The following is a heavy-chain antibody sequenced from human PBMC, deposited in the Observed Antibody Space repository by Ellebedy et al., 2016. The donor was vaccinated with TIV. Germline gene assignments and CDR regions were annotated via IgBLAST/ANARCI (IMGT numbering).Heavy chain of an antibody. CDR1: GFAYGGFA. V-gene: IGHV3-21*01. J-gene: IGHJ3*02. CDR2: ISYNGGEV. CDR3: ATDKVCFTFDI. Sequence: GESLKISCAASGFAYGGFAMNWVRQAPGKGLEWVSSISYNGGEVFYADSVKGRFTISRDNAKNSLYLQLNSRRVDDTAMYYCATDKVCFTFDIWGRGTMVTVSS.